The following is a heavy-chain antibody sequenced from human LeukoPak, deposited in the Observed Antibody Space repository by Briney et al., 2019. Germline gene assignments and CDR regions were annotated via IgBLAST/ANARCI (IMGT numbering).Heavy chain of an antibody. D-gene: IGHD4-17*01. CDR2: ISSNGGTT. V-gene: IGHV3-64D*06. J-gene: IGHJ4*02. CDR3: VKALSSTVTTKRKFDY. CDR1: GFTFNSYA. Sequence: GGSLRLSCSASGFTFNSYAMYWVRQAPGKGLEYVSAISSNGGTTYHADSVKGRFTISRDNSQNTPYLQMSSLRDEDTAVYYCVKALSSTVTTKRKFDYWGQGTLVTVSS.